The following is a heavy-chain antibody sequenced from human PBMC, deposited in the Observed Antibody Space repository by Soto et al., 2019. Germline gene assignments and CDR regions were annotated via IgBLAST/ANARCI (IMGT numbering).Heavy chain of an antibody. D-gene: IGHD3-10*01. CDR1: GFTFRNCT. V-gene: IGHV3-23*01. CDR2: ISGSGGST. CDR3: AKEANYYGSGSLFDY. Sequence: VASLRLSYPSSGFTFRNCTMSWVRQAPGKGLEWVSAISGSGGSTYYADSVKGRFTISRDNSKNTLYLQMNSLRAEDTAVYYCAKEANYYGSGSLFDYWGQGT. J-gene: IGHJ4*02.